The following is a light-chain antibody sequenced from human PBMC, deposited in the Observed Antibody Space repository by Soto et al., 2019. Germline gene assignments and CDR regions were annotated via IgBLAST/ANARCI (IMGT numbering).Light chain of an antibody. Sequence: EIMMTQSPAILSVSTGERATLSCRVSQSVSSNLALYQQKPGQAPRLLIYDASSRATGIPARFSGSGSGTEFTLTISSLQSEDFAVYYCLHYNKWPRWTFGQGTKVDIK. V-gene: IGKV3-15*01. CDR3: LHYNKWPRWT. CDR2: DAS. J-gene: IGKJ1*01. CDR1: QSVSSN.